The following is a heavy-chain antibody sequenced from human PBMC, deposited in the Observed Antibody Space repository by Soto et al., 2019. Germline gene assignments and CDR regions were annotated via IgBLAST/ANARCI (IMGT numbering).Heavy chain of an antibody. CDR1: GFTVSSNY. D-gene: IGHD2-15*01. CDR2: IYSGGST. J-gene: IGHJ4*02. V-gene: IGHV3-53*05. Sequence: GGSLRLSCAASGFTVSSNYMSWVRQAPGKGLEWVSVIYSGGSTYYADSVKGRFTISRDNSKNTLYLQMNSLRAEDTAVYYCARFKGCSGGSCYSYFDYWGQGTLVTVSS. CDR3: ARFKGCSGGSCYSYFDY.